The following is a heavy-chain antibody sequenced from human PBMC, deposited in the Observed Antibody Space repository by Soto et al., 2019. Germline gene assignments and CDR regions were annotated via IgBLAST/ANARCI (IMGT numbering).Heavy chain of an antibody. D-gene: IGHD2-2*01. CDR2: IIPIFGTA. CDR3: ARHVPAAGYYYGMDV. CDR1: GGTFSSYA. J-gene: IGHJ6*02. Sequence: GASVKVSCKASGGTFSSYAISWVRQAPGQGLEWMGGIIPIFGTANYAQKFQGRVTITADESTSTAYMELSSLRSEDTAVYYCARHVPAAGYYYGMDVWGQGTKVTVSS. V-gene: IGHV1-69*13.